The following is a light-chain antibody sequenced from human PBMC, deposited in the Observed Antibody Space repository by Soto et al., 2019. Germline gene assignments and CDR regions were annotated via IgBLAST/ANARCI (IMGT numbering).Light chain of an antibody. J-gene: IGKJ1*01. V-gene: IGKV3-20*01. CDR1: QSIGDT. Sequence: EIVMTQSPATLSVSPGGRATLSCRASQSIGDTLAWYQQKPGQAPRLLIYGASSRVTGFPDRFSGSGSGTDFTLTISRLEPEDFAVYYCHQYGTSPRTFGQGTKVDIK. CDR2: GAS. CDR3: HQYGTSPRT.